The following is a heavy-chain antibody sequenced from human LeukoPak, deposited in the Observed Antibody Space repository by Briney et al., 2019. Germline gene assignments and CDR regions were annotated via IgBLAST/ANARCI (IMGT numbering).Heavy chain of an antibody. V-gene: IGHV5-51*01. J-gene: IGHJ4*02. D-gene: IGHD3-10*01. CDR3: ARAYYASGSYNY. Sequence: GESLKISCKGSEDSFTNYWIGWVRQMPGKGLEWMGIIYPGDSNTRYSPSFQGQVTISADKSISTAYLQWSSLKASDTAMYYCARAYYASGSYNYWGQGTLVTVSS. CDR1: EDSFTNYW. CDR2: IYPGDSNT.